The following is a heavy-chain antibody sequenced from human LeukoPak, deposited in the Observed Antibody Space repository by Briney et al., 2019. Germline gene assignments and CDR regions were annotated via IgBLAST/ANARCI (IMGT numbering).Heavy chain of an antibody. CDR1: GFTFSSYS. Sequence: GGSLRLSCAASGFTFSSYSMNWVRQAPGKGLEWFSSISSSSSYIYYADSVKGRFTISRDNAKNSLYLQMNSLRAEDTAVYYCASRGYSYGGGDYWGQGTLVTVSS. CDR3: ASRGYSYGGGDY. CDR2: ISSSSSYI. D-gene: IGHD5-18*01. J-gene: IGHJ4*02. V-gene: IGHV3-21*01.